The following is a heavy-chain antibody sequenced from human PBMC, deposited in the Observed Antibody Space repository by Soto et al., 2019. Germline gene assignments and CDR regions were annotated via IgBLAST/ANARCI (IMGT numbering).Heavy chain of an antibody. CDR3: ARHDCISTSCYYYYYYSMDV. Sequence: SVKVSCKTSGGTFSSYAISWVRQAPGQVLEWLGGIIPIFDTANYARKFQGRVTITADESTSTAYMELSSLRSEDTAVYYCARHDCISTSCYYYYYYSMDVWGQGTTVTVSS. CDR2: IIPIFDTA. CDR1: GGTFSSYA. J-gene: IGHJ6*02. D-gene: IGHD2-2*01. V-gene: IGHV1-69*13.